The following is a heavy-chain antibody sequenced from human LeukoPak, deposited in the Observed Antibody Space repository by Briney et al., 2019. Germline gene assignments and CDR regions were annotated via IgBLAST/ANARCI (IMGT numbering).Heavy chain of an antibody. J-gene: IGHJ5*02. D-gene: IGHD3-16*01. CDR1: GDSISSGFF. CDR2: VYRTGNT. Sequence: SDTLSLTCTVSGDSISSGFFGGWIRQPPDKGLEWIGSVYRTGNTYYEASLKSRVTISVDTSRNQFSLELRSVTAADTAIYYCARDKDLPPPPGIRAGPRLTWFDPWGQGTRVTVSS. V-gene: IGHV4-38-2*02. CDR3: ARDKDLPPPPGIRAGPRLTWFDP.